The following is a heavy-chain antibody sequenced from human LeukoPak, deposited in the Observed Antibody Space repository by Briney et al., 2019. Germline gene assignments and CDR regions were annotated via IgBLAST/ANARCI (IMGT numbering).Heavy chain of an antibody. J-gene: IGHJ3*02. CDR2: IHYSGST. D-gene: IGHD3-22*01. Sequence: SETLSLTCTVSGGSISSNSYYWGWLRQPPGKGLEWIGSIHYSGSTYYNPSLKSQVTISVDTSKNQFSLKLSSVTAADTAVFYCAKTYDSSGYRVDDAFDIWGQGTMVTVSS. CDR3: AKTYDSSGYRVDDAFDI. V-gene: IGHV4-39*01. CDR1: GGSISSNSYY.